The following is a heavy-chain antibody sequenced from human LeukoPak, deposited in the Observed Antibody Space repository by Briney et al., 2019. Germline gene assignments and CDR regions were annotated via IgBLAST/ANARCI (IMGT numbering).Heavy chain of an antibody. J-gene: IGHJ4*02. CDR2: IIPLFGSA. CDR3: ETPPTGTTTTGEFYFDP. D-gene: IGHD1-14*01. V-gene: IGHV1-69*13. Sequence: AASVKVSCKASGGTFSSYTIAWVRQAPGQGLEWLGGIIPLFGSANYAQKFQGRVTFTADGSNSKTSLELSSLSSEATAAYSYETPPTGTTTTGEFYFDPGGQGTRVSVSA. CDR1: GGTFSSYT.